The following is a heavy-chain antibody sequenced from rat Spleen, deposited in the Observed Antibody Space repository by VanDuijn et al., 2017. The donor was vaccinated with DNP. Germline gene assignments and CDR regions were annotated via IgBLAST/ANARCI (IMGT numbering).Heavy chain of an antibody. CDR3: ATSPGPNWFAY. D-gene: IGHD1-4*01. Sequence: EVQLVESGGGLVQPGRSLKLSCAASGFTFSDYYMAWVRQAPTKGLEWVAYISYDGGSTYHGDSVKGRFTISRDNANRTLYLQMDSLRSEDTATYYCATSPGPNWFAYWGQGTLVTVSS. J-gene: IGHJ3*01. CDR1: GFTFSDYY. CDR2: ISYDGGST. V-gene: IGHV5-20*01.